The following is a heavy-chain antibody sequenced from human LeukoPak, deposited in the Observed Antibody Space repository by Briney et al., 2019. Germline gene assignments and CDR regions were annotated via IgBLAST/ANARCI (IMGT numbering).Heavy chain of an antibody. CDR2: INPNSGGT. Sequence: ASVKVSCKASGYTFTGYYMHWVRQAPGQGLEWMGWINPNSGGTNYAQKFQGRVTMTRDTSISTAYMELSSLRSEDTAVYYCAAGRAGHKIQLGDYWGQGTLVTVSS. CDR1: GYTFTGYY. D-gene: IGHD6-6*01. J-gene: IGHJ4*02. V-gene: IGHV1-2*02. CDR3: AAGRAGHKIQLGDY.